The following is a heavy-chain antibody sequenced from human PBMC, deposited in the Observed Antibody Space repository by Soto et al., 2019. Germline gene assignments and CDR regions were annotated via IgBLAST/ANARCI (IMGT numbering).Heavy chain of an antibody. CDR3: TRYYYESSGYYVY. J-gene: IGHJ4*02. CDR1: GFNFANYA. CDR2: IRGETNGGTA. V-gene: IGHV3-49*04. D-gene: IGHD3-22*01. Sequence: GGSLRLSCTGSGFNFANYALTWVRQAPGKGLEWVGFIRGETNGGTADHAASLKGRITISRDDSKSIAYLEINSLQTEDTAVYYCTRYYYESSGYYVYWGQGTLVTVSS.